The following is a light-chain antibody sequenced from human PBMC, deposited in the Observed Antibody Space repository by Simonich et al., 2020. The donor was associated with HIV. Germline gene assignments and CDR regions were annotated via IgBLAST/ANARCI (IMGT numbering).Light chain of an antibody. J-gene: IGKJ4*01. CDR3: QQYYSTLT. Sequence: DIVMTQSPASLAVSLGERATINCKSNQSVLYSSNNRNYLACYQQKPGQPPKLLIYWASTRESGVPDRFSGSGSGTDFTLTISSLQAEDVAVYYCQQYYSTLTFGGGTKVEIK. CDR1: QSVLYSSNNRNY. V-gene: IGKV4-1*01. CDR2: WAS.